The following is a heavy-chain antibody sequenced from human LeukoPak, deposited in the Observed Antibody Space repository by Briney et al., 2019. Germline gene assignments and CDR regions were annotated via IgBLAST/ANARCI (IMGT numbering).Heavy chain of an antibody. CDR3: ARRSSSWDRYDN. J-gene: IGHJ4*02. CDR2: IYPGDSDT. V-gene: IGHV5-51*01. Sequence: GASLQISCKCSGYIFTSYWIGWVRQMPGKGLEWMGIIYPGDSDTKYSPSFQGQVTISADKSISTSYLQWSSLKASDTAMYYCARRSSSWDRYDNWGQGALVTVSS. D-gene: IGHD6-13*01. CDR1: GYIFTSYW.